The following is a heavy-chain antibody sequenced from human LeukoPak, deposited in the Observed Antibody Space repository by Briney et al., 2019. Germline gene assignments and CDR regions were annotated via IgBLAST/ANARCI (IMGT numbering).Heavy chain of an antibody. CDR2: IWYDGSNK. D-gene: IGHD4-23*01. J-gene: IGHJ4*02. Sequence: PGGSLRLSCAASGFTFSSYGMHWVRQAPGKGLEWVAVIWYDGSNKYYADSVKGRFSISRDNAKNTLYLQMNSLRVEDTAVYYCARGRPHGNDYWGQGTLVTVSS. CDR3: ARGRPHGNDY. CDR1: GFTFSSYG. V-gene: IGHV3-33*01.